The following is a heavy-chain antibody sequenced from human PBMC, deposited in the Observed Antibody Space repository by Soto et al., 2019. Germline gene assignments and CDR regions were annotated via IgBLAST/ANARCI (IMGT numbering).Heavy chain of an antibody. CDR3: ARVPYP. CDR2: IYHSVST. J-gene: IGHJ5*02. V-gene: IGHV4-30-2*01. Sequence: SETLSLTCTVSGGSFSSGGYSWSWVRQPPGKGLEWIGYIYHSVSTYYNPSLKSRVTISVDRSKNQFSLKLSSVTAADTAVYYCARVPYPWGQGTLVTVSS. CDR1: GGSFSSGGYS.